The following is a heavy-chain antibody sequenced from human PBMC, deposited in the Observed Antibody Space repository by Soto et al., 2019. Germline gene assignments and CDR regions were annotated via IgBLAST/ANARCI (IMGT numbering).Heavy chain of an antibody. CDR1: GGSFSGYY. J-gene: IGHJ5*02. CDR3: AREKATTMVRGVINWFDP. CDR2: INHSGST. D-gene: IGHD3-10*01. Sequence: SETLSLTCAVDGGSFSGYYRSWIRQSPWKGLEWIGEINHSGSTNYNPSLKSRATISVDTSKNQFSLKLSSVTAADTAVYYCAREKATTMVRGVINWFDPWGQGTLVTVS. V-gene: IGHV4-34*01.